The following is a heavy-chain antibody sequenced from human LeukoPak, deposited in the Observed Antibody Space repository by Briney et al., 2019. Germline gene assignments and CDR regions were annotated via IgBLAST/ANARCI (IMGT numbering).Heavy chain of an antibody. CDR1: GGSISSYY. CDR3: ARSGERWLVPGPNWFDP. Sequence: TSETLSLTCTVSGGSISSYYWSWIRQPPGKGLEWLGYIYYSGSTNYNPSLKSRVTISVDTSKNQFSLKLSSVTAADTAVYYCARSGERWLVPGPNWFDPWGQGTLVTVSS. J-gene: IGHJ5*02. CDR2: IYYSGST. D-gene: IGHD6-19*01. V-gene: IGHV4-59*01.